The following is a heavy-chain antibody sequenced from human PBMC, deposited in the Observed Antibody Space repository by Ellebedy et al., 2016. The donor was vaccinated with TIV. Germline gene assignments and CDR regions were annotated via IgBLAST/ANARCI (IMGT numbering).Heavy chain of an antibody. D-gene: IGHD3-16*02. Sequence: PGGSLRLSCAASGFTVSSNYMSWVRQAPGKGLEWVSVIYSGGSTYYADSVKGGFTISRDNSKNTLYLQMNSLRAEDTAVYYCARAAGYDYVWGSHRNYWYFDLWGRGTLVTVSS. CDR1: GFTVSSNY. J-gene: IGHJ2*01. V-gene: IGHV3-66*01. CDR2: IYSGGST. CDR3: ARAAGYDYVWGSHRNYWYFDL.